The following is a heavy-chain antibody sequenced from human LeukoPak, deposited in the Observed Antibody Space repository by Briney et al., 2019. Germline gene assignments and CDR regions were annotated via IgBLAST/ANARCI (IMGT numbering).Heavy chain of an antibody. D-gene: IGHD3-16*01. V-gene: IGHV1-2*02. CDR3: APTAEAYTSWWKV. Sequence: AASVTVSSKASGYTFTDDYMHWVRHAPGQGLEFMGWINPDSGFTNYAQKFKGRVTMTRDTSISTAYLEVRSLTSDDTAVYYCAPTAEAYTSWWKVWGQGTLVTVSS. CDR1: GYTFTDDY. CDR2: INPDSGFT. J-gene: IGHJ4*02.